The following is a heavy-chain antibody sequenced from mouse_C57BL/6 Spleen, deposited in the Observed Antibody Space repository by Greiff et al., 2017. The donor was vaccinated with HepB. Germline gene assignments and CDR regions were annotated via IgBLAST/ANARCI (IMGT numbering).Heavy chain of an antibody. CDR1: GYSFTGYY. CDR2: INPSTGGT. J-gene: IGHJ3*01. CDR3: ATRGGPFAY. Sequence: EVMLQQSGPELVKPGASVKISCKASGYSFTGYYMNWVKQSPEKSLEWIGEINPSTGGTTYNQKFKAKATLTVDKSSSTAYMQLKSLTSEDSAVYYCATRGGPFAYWGQGTLVTVSA. V-gene: IGHV1-42*01.